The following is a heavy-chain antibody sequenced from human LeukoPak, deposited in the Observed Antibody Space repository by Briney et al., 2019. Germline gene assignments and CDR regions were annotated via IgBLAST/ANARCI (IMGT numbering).Heavy chain of an antibody. Sequence: GGSLRLSCTASGFTFSNFWMGWVRQAPGKGLEWVANIKQDETEKFYLGSVKGRFTISRDNAKNSLYLQMNSLRVEDTAVYYCAKDWNDVPLSVYWGQGTLVTVSS. J-gene: IGHJ4*02. CDR1: GFTFSNFW. CDR2: IKQDETEK. CDR3: AKDWNDVPLSVY. D-gene: IGHD1-1*01. V-gene: IGHV3-7*03.